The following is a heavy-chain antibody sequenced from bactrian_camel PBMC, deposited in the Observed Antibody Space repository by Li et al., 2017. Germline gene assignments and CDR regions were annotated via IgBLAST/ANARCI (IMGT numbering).Heavy chain of an antibody. CDR3: AAAYGGGTWCREKVEF. CDR1: GNIENSNC. V-gene: IGHV3S53*01. CDR2: MDNDGTT. Sequence: QVQLVESGGGSVQAGGSLRLSCAASGNIENSNCVAWFRQGPGKEREEVAAMDNDGTTTYDDSVKGRFTISYGSAKRTLYLQMNSLKPEDTGMYYCAAAYGGGTWCREKVEFWGQGTQVTVS. D-gene: IGHD7*01. J-gene: IGHJ4*01.